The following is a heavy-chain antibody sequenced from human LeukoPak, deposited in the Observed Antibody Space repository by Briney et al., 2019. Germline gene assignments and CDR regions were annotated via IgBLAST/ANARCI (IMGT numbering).Heavy chain of an antibody. CDR3: ARDGTHGSGRHFDY. CDR1: GFTFSSYS. CDR2: LSGSSTYI. D-gene: IGHD3-10*01. J-gene: IGHJ4*02. Sequence: PGGSLRLSCAASGFTFSSYSINWVRQAPWKGLEWLSSLSGSSTYIYYADSVKGRFTVSRDNAKNSLYLQMNSLRAEDTAVYYCARDGTHGSGRHFDYWGQGTLVTVSS. V-gene: IGHV3-21*01.